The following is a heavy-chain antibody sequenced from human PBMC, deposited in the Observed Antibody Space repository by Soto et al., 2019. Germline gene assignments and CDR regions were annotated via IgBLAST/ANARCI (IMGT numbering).Heavy chain of an antibody. CDR3: AKDRRADWESYYYSAMDV. D-gene: IGHD1-26*01. J-gene: IGHJ6*02. CDR2: IIPIYGTA. Sequence: QMQLVQSGAEVKKPGSSVKVSCKASGGTFSSFTISWVRQAPGQGLEWMGGIIPIYGTANYAQKFQGRVTITADASTRTAYMELSSLRSEDTAVYYCAKDRRADWESYYYSAMDVWGQGTTVTVSS. V-gene: IGHV1-69*01. CDR1: GGTFSSFT.